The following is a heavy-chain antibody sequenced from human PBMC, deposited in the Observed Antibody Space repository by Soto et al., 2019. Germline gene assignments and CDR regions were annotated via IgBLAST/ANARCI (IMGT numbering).Heavy chain of an antibody. Sequence: PSETLSLTYTVSGASINSYYWSWIRQPPGKELEWIGYIYYSGSTNYNPSLKSRVTISIDTSKNQFSLNLNSVTAADTAVYYCARGSSWYPYWGQGTLVTVYS. CDR1: GASINSYY. V-gene: IGHV4-59*01. D-gene: IGHD6-13*01. CDR2: IYYSGST. J-gene: IGHJ4*02. CDR3: ARGSSWYPY.